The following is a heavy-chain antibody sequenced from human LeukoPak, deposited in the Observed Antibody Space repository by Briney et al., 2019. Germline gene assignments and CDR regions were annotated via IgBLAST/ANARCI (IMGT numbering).Heavy chain of an antibody. CDR3: ARSYYDSSGYYTFAFDI. CDR2: IYTSGST. D-gene: IGHD3-22*01. Sequence: PSETLSLTCTVSGGSISSYYWSWIGQPAGKGLEWIGRIYTSGSTNYNPSLKSRVTMSVDTPKNQFSLKLSSVTAADTAVYYCARSYYDSSGYYTFAFDIWGQGTMVTVSS. J-gene: IGHJ3*02. V-gene: IGHV4-4*07. CDR1: GGSISSYY.